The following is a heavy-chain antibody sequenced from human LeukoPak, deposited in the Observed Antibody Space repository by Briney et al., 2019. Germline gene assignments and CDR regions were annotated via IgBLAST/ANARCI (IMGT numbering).Heavy chain of an antibody. J-gene: IGHJ4*02. Sequence: SETLSLTCTVSGGSISSGDYYWSWIRQPPGKGLEWIGYIYYSGSTYYNPSLKSRVTISVDTSKNQFSLKLSSVTAADTAVYYCARDGANDYGPYYFDYWGQGTLVTVSS. CDR3: ARDGANDYGPYYFDY. V-gene: IGHV4-30-4*01. CDR1: GGSISSGDYY. D-gene: IGHD4-17*01. CDR2: IYYSGST.